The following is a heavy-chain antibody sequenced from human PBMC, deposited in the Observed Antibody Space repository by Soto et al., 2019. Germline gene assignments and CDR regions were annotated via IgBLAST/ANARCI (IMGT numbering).Heavy chain of an antibody. V-gene: IGHV3-64D*08. J-gene: IGHJ6*02. CDR3: VKRTPPNLEWFTYGMDV. CDR1: GFTFSSYA. Sequence: GGSLRLSCSASGFTFSSYAMHWVRQAPGKGLEYVSAISRNGGSTYYADSVKGRFTISRDNSKNTLYLQMSSLRAEDTAVYYCVKRTPPNLEWFTYGMDVWGQGTTVTVSS. D-gene: IGHD3-3*01. CDR2: ISRNGGST.